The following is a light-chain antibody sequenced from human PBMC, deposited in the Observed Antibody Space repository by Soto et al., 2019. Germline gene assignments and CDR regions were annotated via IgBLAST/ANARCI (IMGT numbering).Light chain of an antibody. Sequence: QSALTQPASVSGSPGQSITISCTGTISDVGTYNLVSWFQQHPGKAPKLMIFEVSERPSGVSNRFSGSKSGNAASLTISGLPAEDEADYYCCSYAGGATYVFGTGTKLTVL. J-gene: IGLJ1*01. CDR1: ISDVGTYNL. V-gene: IGLV2-23*02. CDR2: EVS. CDR3: CSYAGGATYV.